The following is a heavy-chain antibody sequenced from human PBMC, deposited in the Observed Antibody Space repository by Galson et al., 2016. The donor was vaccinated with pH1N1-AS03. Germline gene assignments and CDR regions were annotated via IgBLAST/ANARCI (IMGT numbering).Heavy chain of an antibody. CDR3: ARSGSGSFYEGDF. CDR2: IRTANGET. V-gene: IGHV1-18*01. J-gene: IGHJ4*02. D-gene: IGHD3-10*01. CDR1: GYTFTSVG. Sequence: SVKVSCKASGYTFTSVGISWVRQAPGQGLEWVGWIRTANGETHYAQNFQGRVTMTSDTSTDTVYMELTRVISDDTAVYYCARSGSGSFYEGDFWGQGTLVSVSS.